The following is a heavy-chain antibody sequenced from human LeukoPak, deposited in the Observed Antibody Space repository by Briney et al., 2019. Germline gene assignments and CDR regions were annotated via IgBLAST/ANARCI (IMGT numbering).Heavy chain of an antibody. V-gene: IGHV3-30*04. Sequence: PERSLRLSCAASGFTFSLYAMHWGRQARGKGLVWVAVISYDGSTKYYADSVKGRFTISRDNAKNTLYLQMNSLRAEDTAVYYCATGRPSGLDVWGQATTVTVSS. CDR1: GFTFSLYA. CDR3: ATGRPSGLDV. D-gene: IGHD6-25*01. CDR2: ISYDGSTK. J-gene: IGHJ6*02.